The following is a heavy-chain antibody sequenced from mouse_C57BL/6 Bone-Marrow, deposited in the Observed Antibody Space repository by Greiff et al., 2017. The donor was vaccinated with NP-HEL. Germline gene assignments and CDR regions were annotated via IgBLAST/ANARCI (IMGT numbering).Heavy chain of an antibody. CDR3: AEDYYGSRRFAY. D-gene: IGHD1-1*01. V-gene: IGHV1-82*01. J-gene: IGHJ3*01. CDR2: IYPGDGDT. Sequence: QVQLQQSGPELVKPGASVKISCKASGYAFSSSWMNWVKQRPGKGLEWIGRIYPGDGDTNYNGKFKGKATLTADKSSRTAYMQLSSLTSEDSAVYFCAEDYYGSRRFAYWGQGTLVTVSA. CDR1: GYAFSSSW.